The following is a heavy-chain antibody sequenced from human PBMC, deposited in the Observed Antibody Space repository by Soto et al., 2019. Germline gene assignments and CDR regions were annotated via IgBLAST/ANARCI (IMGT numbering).Heavy chain of an antibody. CDR3: ASQRDYLEHDY. CDR2: IKQDGSVT. V-gene: IGHV3-7*01. J-gene: IGHJ4*02. Sequence: VESLRLSCAASGFTFTSYWMSWVRQAPGKGLEWVGNIKQDGSVTYYVDSVRGRFIISRDNAKNSVYLQMSSLTGEDTAVYYCASQRDYLEHDYWGQGTLVTVSS. D-gene: IGHD4-17*01. CDR1: GFTFTSYW.